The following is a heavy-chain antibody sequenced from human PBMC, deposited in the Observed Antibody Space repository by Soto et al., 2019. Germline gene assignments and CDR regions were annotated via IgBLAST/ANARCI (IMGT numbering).Heavy chain of an antibody. D-gene: IGHD1-26*01. CDR1: GFTFSNYG. CDR3: AKDRVSTGSYSLDF. CDR2: VSGSGVT. J-gene: IGHJ4*02. Sequence: EVQLLESGGGLVQPGGSLRVSCAASGFTFSNYGVSWVRQAPEAGLEWVSTVSGSGVTSYADSVRGRFTISRDNSKNTLYLQMNSLRDEDTAIYYCAKDRVSTGSYSLDFWGQGTLVTVSS. V-gene: IGHV3-23*01.